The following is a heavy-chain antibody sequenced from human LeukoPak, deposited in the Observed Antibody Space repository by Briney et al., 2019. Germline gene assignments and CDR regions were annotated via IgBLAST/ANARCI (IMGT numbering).Heavy chain of an antibody. D-gene: IGHD3-3*01. CDR3: ARGRITIFGVIGVY. V-gene: IGHV1-8*03. CDR2: MNPNSGNT. Sequence: ASVKVSCKASGYTFTSYDINWVRQANGQGLEWMGWMNPNSGNTGYAQKFQGRVTITRNTSISEAYMELSSLRSEDTAVYYCARGRITIFGVIGVYWGQGTLVTVSS. CDR1: GYTFTSYD. J-gene: IGHJ4*02.